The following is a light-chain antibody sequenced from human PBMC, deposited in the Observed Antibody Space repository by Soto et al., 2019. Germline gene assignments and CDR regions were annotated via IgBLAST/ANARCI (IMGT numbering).Light chain of an antibody. Sequence: EIVLTQSPGTLSLSPGERATLSCRASQSINSRYLAWYQQKPGQAPRLLIYGASSRATGIPDRFSGSGSGIDFTLTVSRPEPEDFAVYYCQQFGSSPGFTFGPGTIVDIK. J-gene: IGKJ3*01. V-gene: IGKV3-20*01. CDR3: QQFGSSPGFT. CDR2: GAS. CDR1: QSINSRY.